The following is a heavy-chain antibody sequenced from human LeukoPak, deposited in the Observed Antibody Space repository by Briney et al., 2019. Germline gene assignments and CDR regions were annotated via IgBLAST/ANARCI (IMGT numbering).Heavy chain of an antibody. Sequence: ASVKVSCKASGYTFSGHYLHWVRQAPGQGLEWMGRINPNTGVTQYTENFQGRVTMTGDTSISTAYMELSRLRSDDTAVYYCARVAGGSGSQKETFDIWGQGTMVTVSS. J-gene: IGHJ3*02. D-gene: IGHD1-26*01. V-gene: IGHV1-2*06. CDR3: ARVAGGSGSQKETFDI. CDR1: GYTFSGHY. CDR2: INPNTGVT.